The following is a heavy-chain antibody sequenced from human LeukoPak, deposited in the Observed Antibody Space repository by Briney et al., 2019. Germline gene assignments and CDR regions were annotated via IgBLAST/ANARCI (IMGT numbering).Heavy chain of an antibody. D-gene: IGHD5/OR15-5a*01. CDR2: VHYTWNT. Sequence: PSETLSLTCAVYGGSFSGYYWSWIRQPPGKGLEWIGHVHYTWNTKYNPSLTGRVSISLDRSKNQFSLSLTSVTAADTAVYYCARVASKGGMDVWGQGTTVTVSS. V-gene: IGHV4-59*01. CDR3: ARVASKGGMDV. J-gene: IGHJ6*02. CDR1: GGSFSGYY.